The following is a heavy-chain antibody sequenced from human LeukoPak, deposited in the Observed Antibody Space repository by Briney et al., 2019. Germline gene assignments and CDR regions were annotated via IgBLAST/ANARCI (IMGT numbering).Heavy chain of an antibody. D-gene: IGHD1-26*01. J-gene: IGHJ4*02. CDR1: GYTLTELS. CDR3: AILPRGELLFDY. CDR2: FDPEDGET. V-gene: IGHV1-24*01. Sequence: GASVTVSCTVSGYTLTELSMHWVRQAPGKGLEWMGGFDPEDGETIYAQKFQGRVTMTEDTSTDTAYTELSSLRSEDTAVYYCAILPRGELLFDYWGQGTLVTVSS.